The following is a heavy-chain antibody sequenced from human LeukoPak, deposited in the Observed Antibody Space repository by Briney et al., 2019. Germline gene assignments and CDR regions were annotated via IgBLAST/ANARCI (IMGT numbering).Heavy chain of an antibody. CDR1: GGSISSSSYY. J-gene: IGHJ6*04. CDR3: AELGITMIGGV. V-gene: IGHV4-39*01. CDR2: IYYSGST. Sequence: PSETLSLTCSVSGGSISSSSYYWGWIRQPPGEGLEWIGNIYYSGSTYYNPSLKSRVTISVDTSKNQFSLKLSSVTAADTAVYYCAELGITMIGGVWGKGTTVTISS. D-gene: IGHD3-10*02.